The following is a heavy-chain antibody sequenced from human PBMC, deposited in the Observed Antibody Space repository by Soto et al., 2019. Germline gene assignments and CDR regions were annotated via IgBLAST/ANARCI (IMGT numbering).Heavy chain of an antibody. CDR2: ISSTTNYI. CDR1: GSSFTRYS. V-gene: IGHV3-21*06. CDR3: ARESEDLTSNFDY. J-gene: IGHJ4*02. Sequence: GGSLRLSCAAAGSSFTRYSMNWVRQAPGKGLEGVSSISSTTNYIYYGDSMKGRFTISRDNAENSLYLEMNSLRAEDTAVYYCARESEDLTSNFDYWGQGTLVTVSS.